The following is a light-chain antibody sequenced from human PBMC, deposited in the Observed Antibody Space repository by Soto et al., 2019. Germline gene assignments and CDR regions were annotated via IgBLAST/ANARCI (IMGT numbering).Light chain of an antibody. Sequence: EIVLTQSPATLSLSPGERATLSCRASQSVSSYLAWYQQKPGQAPRLLIYDASNRATGIPSRFSGSGSGTDFTLTISSLEPEDFAVYYCRLRNTFGQGTKLEIK. CDR2: DAS. CDR1: QSVSSY. V-gene: IGKV3-11*01. J-gene: IGKJ2*01. CDR3: RLRNT.